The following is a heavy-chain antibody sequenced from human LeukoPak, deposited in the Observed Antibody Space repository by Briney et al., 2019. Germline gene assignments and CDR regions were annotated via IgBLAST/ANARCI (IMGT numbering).Heavy chain of an antibody. V-gene: IGHV3-23*01. J-gene: IGHJ4*02. CDR3: AKDRGMATILPTFDY. Sequence: GGSLRLSCAASGFTFSSYAMSWVRQAPGKGLEWVSAISGSGGSTYYADSVKGRFTISRDNSKNTLYLQMNSLRAEDTAVYYCAKDRGMATILPTFDYWGQGTLVTVSS. CDR2: ISGSGGST. CDR1: GFTFSSYA. D-gene: IGHD5-24*01.